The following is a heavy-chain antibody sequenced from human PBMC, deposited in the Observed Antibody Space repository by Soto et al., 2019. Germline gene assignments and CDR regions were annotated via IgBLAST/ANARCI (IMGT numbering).Heavy chain of an antibody. J-gene: IGHJ6*02. D-gene: IGHD3-3*01. CDR3: VNYSSGITFFGVVISLSGFYYYGMDV. CDR1: GFTFSSYA. CDR2: ISSNGGST. Sequence: PGGSLRLSCSASGFTFSSYAMHWVRQAPGKGLEYVSAISSNGGSTYYADSVKGRFTISRDNSKNTLYLQMSSLRAEDTAVYYCVNYSSGITFFGVVISLSGFYYYGMDVWGQGTTVTVSS. V-gene: IGHV3-64D*08.